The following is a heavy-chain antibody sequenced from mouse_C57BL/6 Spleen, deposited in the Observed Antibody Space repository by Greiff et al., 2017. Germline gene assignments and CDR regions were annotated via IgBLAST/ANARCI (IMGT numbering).Heavy chain of an antibody. J-gene: IGHJ4*01. CDR1: GFTFSDYG. CDR2: ISSGSSNI. Sequence: EVKLMESGGGLVKPGGSLKLSCAASGFTFSDYGMHWVRQATEKGLEWVASISSGSSNIYYAATVKGRFTISIDNAKNTLDLQRTSLRSEETAMYYSVTKLFYVYAMDYWGQGTVVTVAS. V-gene: IGHV5-17*01. CDR3: VTKLFYVYAMDY. D-gene: IGHD2-13*01.